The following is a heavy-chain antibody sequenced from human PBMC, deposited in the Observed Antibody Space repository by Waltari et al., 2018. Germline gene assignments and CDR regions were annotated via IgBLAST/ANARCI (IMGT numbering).Heavy chain of an antibody. V-gene: IGHV4-4*07. CDR1: GGPVTSYF. D-gene: IGHD1-26*01. Sequence: VQLQESGPGLVKPSETLSLPCTVPGGPVTSYFWSWVRQPAGKGLEWVGRISTSGSANYSPSLESRVTMSVDRSENQVSLNMHSVTAADTAIYYCARETGTGYYPNYFDYWGQGTPVTVSS. CDR2: ISTSGSA. J-gene: IGHJ4*02. CDR3: ARETGTGYYPNYFDY.